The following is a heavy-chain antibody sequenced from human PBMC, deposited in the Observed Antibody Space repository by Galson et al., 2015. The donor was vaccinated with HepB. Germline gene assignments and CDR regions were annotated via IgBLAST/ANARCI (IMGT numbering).Heavy chain of an antibody. Sequence: SVKVSCKASGYTFTSYYMHWVRQAPGQGLEWMGIINPSGGSTSYAQKFQGRVTMTRDTSTSTVYMELSSLRSEDTAVYYCARRYPPNLRLGEPHFDYWGQGTLVTVSS. CDR3: ARRYPPNLRLGEPHFDY. CDR2: INPSGGST. J-gene: IGHJ4*02. CDR1: GYTFTSYY. D-gene: IGHD3-16*01. V-gene: IGHV1-46*01.